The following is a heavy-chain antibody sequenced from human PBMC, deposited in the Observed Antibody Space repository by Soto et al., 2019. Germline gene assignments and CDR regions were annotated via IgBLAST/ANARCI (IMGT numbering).Heavy chain of an antibody. CDR1: GGSISSYY. V-gene: IGHV4-59*08. CDR3: ARHFDFWSGYPPHFDY. J-gene: IGHJ4*02. Sequence: PSETLSLTCTVSGGSISSYYWNWNRQPPGKELEWIGYIYYSGSTNYNPSLKSRVTISVDTSKNQLSLKLSSVTAADTAVYYCARHFDFWSGYPPHFDYWGQGTLVTVSS. D-gene: IGHD3-3*01. CDR2: IYYSGST.